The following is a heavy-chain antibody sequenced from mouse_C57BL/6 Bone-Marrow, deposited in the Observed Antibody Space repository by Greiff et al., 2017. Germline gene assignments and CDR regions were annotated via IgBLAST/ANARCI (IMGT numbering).Heavy chain of an antibody. V-gene: IGHV1-69*01. CDR1: GYTFTSYW. J-gene: IGHJ1*03. CDR3: ARPYGSRWYFDV. D-gene: IGHD1-1*01. Sequence: VQLQQPGAELVMPGASVKLSCKASGYTFTSYWMPWVKQRPGQGLEWIGEIDPSDSYTNYNQKFKGKSTVTVDKSSSTAYMQLSSLTSEDSAVYYCARPYGSRWYFDVWGTGTTVTVSS. CDR2: IDPSDSYT.